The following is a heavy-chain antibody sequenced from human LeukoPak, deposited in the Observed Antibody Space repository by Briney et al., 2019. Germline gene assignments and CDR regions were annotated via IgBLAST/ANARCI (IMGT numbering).Heavy chain of an antibody. D-gene: IGHD4-23*01. CDR3: ARDSGYGGTPPPFDY. V-gene: IGHV1-2*02. CDR2: INPNSGGT. CDR1: GYTFTSYD. Sequence: ASVKVSCKASGYTFTSYDINWVRQATGQGLEWMGWINPNSGGTNYAQKFQGRVTMTRDTSISTAYMELSRLRSDDTAVYYCARDSGYGGTPPPFDYWGQGTLVPVSS. J-gene: IGHJ4*02.